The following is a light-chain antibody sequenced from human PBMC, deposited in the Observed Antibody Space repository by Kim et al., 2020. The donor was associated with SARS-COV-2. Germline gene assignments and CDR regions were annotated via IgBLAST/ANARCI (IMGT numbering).Light chain of an antibody. CDR2: DAY. Sequence: EIVLTQSPATLSLSPGERATLSCRASQSVSSNLAWYQQKPGQAPRLLIYDAYNRATGIPARFSGRGSGTDFSLTISSLEVEDFAVYYCQQRSDWPITFGQGTRLEIK. J-gene: IGKJ5*01. CDR1: QSVSSN. V-gene: IGKV3-11*01. CDR3: QQRSDWPIT.